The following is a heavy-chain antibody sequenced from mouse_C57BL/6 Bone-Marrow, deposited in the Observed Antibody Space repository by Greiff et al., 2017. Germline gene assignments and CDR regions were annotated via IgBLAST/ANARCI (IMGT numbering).Heavy chain of an antibody. CDR1: GSTFTSYW. D-gene: IGHD2-5*01. V-gene: IGHV1-55*01. Sequence: VQLQQPGAELVKPGASVKMSCKASGSTFTSYWITWVKQRPGQGLEWIGDIYPGSGSTNYNEKFKSKATLTVDTSSSTAYMQLSSLTSEDSAVYYCARPYDSNYWYFDVWGTGTTVTVSS. CDR2: IYPGSGST. J-gene: IGHJ1*03. CDR3: ARPYDSNYWYFDV.